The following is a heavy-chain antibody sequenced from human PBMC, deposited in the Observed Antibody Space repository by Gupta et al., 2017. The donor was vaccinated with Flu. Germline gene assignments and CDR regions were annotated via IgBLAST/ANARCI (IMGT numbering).Heavy chain of an antibody. CDR3: AREMGRERLVHYYFDY. Sequence: EVQLVESGGGLVQPGGSLRLSCAASGFTVSSNYMSWVRQAPGKGLEWVSVIYSGGSTYYADSVKGRFTISRDNSKNTLYLQMNSLRAEDTAVYYCAREMGRERLVHYYFDYWGQGTLVTVSS. CDR1: GFTVSSNY. CDR2: IYSGGST. J-gene: IGHJ4*02. V-gene: IGHV3-66*02. D-gene: IGHD6-6*01.